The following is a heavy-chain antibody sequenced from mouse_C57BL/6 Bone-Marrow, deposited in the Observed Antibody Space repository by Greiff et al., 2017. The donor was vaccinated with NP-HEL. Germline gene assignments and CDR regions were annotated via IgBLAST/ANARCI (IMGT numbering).Heavy chain of an antibody. CDR1: GFTFSDYG. D-gene: IGHD1-1*01. Sequence: DVQLVESGGGLVQPGGSLKLSCAASGFTFSDYGMAWVRQAPRKGPEWVAFISNLAYSIYYADTVTGRFTICRENAKNTLYLEMSSLRSEDTAMYYCARGCYYYGSTAMDYWGQGTSVTVSS. CDR2: ISNLAYSI. V-gene: IGHV5-15*04. CDR3: ARGCYYYGSTAMDY. J-gene: IGHJ4*01.